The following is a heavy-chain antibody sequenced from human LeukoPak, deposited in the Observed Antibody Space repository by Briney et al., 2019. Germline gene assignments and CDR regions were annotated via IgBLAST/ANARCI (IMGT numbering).Heavy chain of an antibody. CDR2: IYHSGST. CDR1: GYYISSGYY. V-gene: IGHV4-38-2*02. J-gene: IGHJ6*03. Sequence: SETLSLTCTVSGYYISSGYYWGWLRHPPGKGLEWIGRIYHSGSTYYNPSLKSRVTISVDTSKNQVSLKLSSVTAADTAVYYCVRVVRDSSWYSDYMDVWGKGTTVTVSS. D-gene: IGHD6-13*01. CDR3: VRVVRDSSWYSDYMDV.